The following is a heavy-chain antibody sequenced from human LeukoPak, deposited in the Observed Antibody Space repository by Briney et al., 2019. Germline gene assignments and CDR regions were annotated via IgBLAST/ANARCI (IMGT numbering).Heavy chain of an antibody. CDR3: AREVFKYGRFYFDY. CDR2: IFYSGST. J-gene: IGHJ4*02. Sequence: PSETLSLTCTVSSGSISTSNYYWGWVRQPPGKALEWIGNIFYSGSTYYSPSLKSRVTISLDTSKDQFSLQLNSVTPEDTAVYYCAREVFKYGRFYFDYWGQGTPVTVSS. D-gene: IGHD1-14*01. CDR1: SGSISTSNYY. V-gene: IGHV4-39*07.